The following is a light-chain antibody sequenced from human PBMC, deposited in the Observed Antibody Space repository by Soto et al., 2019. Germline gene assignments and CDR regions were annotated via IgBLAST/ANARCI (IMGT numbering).Light chain of an antibody. V-gene: IGLV2-8*01. J-gene: IGLJ3*02. CDR1: RTDVGGHNY. CDR2: EVY. Sequence: QSALTQPPSASGSPGQSVTISCTGGRTDVGGHNYVSWYRQYPSEAPSLIIYEVYKRPLGVPDRFSGSKSGNTASLTVSGLQPEDEAYYYCYAYAGSNNLRVFGGGTKLTVL. CDR3: YAYAGSNNLRV.